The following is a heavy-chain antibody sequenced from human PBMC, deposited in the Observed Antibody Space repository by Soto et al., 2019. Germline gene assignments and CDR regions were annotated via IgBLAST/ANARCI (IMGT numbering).Heavy chain of an antibody. CDR2: IYPGDSDT. D-gene: IGHD3-10*01. V-gene: IGHV5-51*01. J-gene: IGHJ6*02. CDR1: GYSFTSYW. CDR3: ARCMVRGVIITSCYYGMDV. Sequence: PGESLKISCKGSGYSFTSYWIGWVRQMHGKGLEWMGIIYPGDSDTRYSPSFQGQVTISADKSISTAYLQWSSLKASDTAMYYCARCMVRGVIITSCYYGMDVWGQGTTVTVSS.